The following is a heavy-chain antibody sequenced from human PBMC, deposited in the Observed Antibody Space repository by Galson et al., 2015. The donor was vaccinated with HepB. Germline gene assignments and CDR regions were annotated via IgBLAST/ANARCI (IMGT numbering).Heavy chain of an antibody. CDR1: GFTFSSYS. CDR2: ISSSSSTI. J-gene: IGHJ4*02. CDR3: AREIGRYSSSWYYFDY. D-gene: IGHD6-13*01. Sequence: SLRLSCAASGFTFSSYSMNWVRQAPGKGLEWVSYISSSSSTIYYADSVKGRFTISRDNAKNSLYLQMNSLRAEDTAVYYCAREIGRYSSSWYYFDYWGQGTLVTVSS. V-gene: IGHV3-48*01.